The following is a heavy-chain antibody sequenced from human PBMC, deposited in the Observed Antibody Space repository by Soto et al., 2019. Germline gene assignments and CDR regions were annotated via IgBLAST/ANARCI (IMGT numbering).Heavy chain of an antibody. CDR2: ISAYNGNT. Sequence: QVQLVQSGAEVKKPGASVKVSCKASGYTFTSYGISWVRQAPGQGLEWMGWISAYNGNTNYAQKLQGRVTMTTDTSTSTAYMELRSLRSDDTAVYYCARYCSSTSCHSRDYYYYGMDVWGQGTTVTVSS. D-gene: IGHD2-2*01. CDR1: GYTFTSYG. J-gene: IGHJ6*02. CDR3: ARYCSSTSCHSRDYYYYGMDV. V-gene: IGHV1-18*01.